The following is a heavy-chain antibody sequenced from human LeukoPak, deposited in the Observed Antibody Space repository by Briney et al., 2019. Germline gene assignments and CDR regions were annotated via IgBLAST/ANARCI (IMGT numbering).Heavy chain of an antibody. D-gene: IGHD2-2*02. Sequence: GGSLRLSCAASGFTFSNYAMSWVRQAPGKGLEWVSVISGRGGSTYYADSVKGRFIISRDNFNNTLDLQMNSLRAEDTAIYYCAKDLSCRTTSCYKRGANWFDPWGQGTLVTVSS. CDR2: ISGRGGST. V-gene: IGHV3-23*01. CDR3: AKDLSCRTTSCYKRGANWFDP. CDR1: GFTFSNYA. J-gene: IGHJ5*02.